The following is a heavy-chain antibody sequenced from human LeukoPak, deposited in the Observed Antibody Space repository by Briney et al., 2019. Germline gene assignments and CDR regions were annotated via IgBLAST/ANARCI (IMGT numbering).Heavy chain of an antibody. CDR1: GGSFSGYY. CDR2: INHSGST. Sequence: PSETLSLTCAVYGGSFSGYYWSWIRQPPGKGLEWIGEINHSGSTNYNPSLKSRVTISVDTSKNPFSLKLSSVTAADTAVYYCVRALRAIFDYWGEGNLVTASS. V-gene: IGHV4-34*01. CDR3: VRALRAIFDY. D-gene: IGHD1-26*01. J-gene: IGHJ4*02.